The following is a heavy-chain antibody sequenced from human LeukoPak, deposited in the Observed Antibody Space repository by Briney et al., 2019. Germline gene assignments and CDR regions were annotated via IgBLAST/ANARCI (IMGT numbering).Heavy chain of an antibody. V-gene: IGHV3-23*01. Sequence: GSLRLSCAASGFTFSSYAMTWVRQAPGKGLEWVSTISGGCGSTNYTDSVKGRFTISRDNSKNTLYLQMNSLRAEDTAVYYCAKRSEDWGQGTLVTVSS. CDR3: AKRSED. CDR1: GFTFSSYA. CDR2: ISGGCGST. J-gene: IGHJ4*02.